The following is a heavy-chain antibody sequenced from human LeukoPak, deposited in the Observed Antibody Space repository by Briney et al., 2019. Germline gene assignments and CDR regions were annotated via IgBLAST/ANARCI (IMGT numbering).Heavy chain of an antibody. Sequence: PSETLSLTCTVSGGSISSSSYYWGWIRQPPGKGLEWIGSIYYSGSTYYHPPLKTRVTISVDTSKNQFSLKLSSVTAADTAVYYCARQGYSGSYYDEDWFDPWGQGTLVTVSS. D-gene: IGHD1-26*01. CDR1: GGSISSSSYY. J-gene: IGHJ5*02. V-gene: IGHV4-39*01. CDR2: IYYSGST. CDR3: ARQGYSGSYYDEDWFDP.